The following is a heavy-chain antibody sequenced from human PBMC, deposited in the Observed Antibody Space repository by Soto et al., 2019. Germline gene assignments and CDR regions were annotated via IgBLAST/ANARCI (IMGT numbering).Heavy chain of an antibody. J-gene: IGHJ6*02. CDR2: INPNSGGT. CDR1: GYTLTGYY. V-gene: IGHV1-2*04. CDR3: ARDTHYYDSNYYGMDV. Sequence: GASVKVSCKASGYTLTGYYMHWVRQAPGQGLEWMGWINPNSGGTNYAQKFQGWVTMTRDTSISTAYMELSRLRSDDTAVYYCARDTHYYDSNYYGMDVWGQGTTVTVSS. D-gene: IGHD3-22*01.